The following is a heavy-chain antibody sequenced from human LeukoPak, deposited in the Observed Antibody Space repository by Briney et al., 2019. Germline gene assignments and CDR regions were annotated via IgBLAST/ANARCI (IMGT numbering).Heavy chain of an antibody. CDR2: IYYSGST. D-gene: IGHD6-19*01. J-gene: IGHJ4*02. Sequence: PSETLSLTCTVSGGSISSSSYYRGWIRQPPGKGLEWIGSIYYSGSTYYNPSLKSRVTISVDTSKNQFSLKLSSVTAADTAVYYCARETVIAVAGGVDYWGQGTLVTVSS. V-gene: IGHV4-39*07. CDR1: GGSISSSSYY. CDR3: ARETVIAVAGGVDY.